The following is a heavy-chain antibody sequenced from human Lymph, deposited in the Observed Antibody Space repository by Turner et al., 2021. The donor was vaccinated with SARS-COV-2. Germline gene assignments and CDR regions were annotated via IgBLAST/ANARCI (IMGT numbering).Heavy chain of an antibody. V-gene: IGHV3-21*02. Sequence: EVQLLESGGGLVKPGGSLRLSCEASGFSFRVYSMSWVRQAPGKGLEWVSSISSSGTFIYYGDSLKGRFTISRDDAKNSLYLQIHNLAVDDTAVYFCAREGHCSTGSCSSGGAIDFWGQGTLVTVAS. CDR3: AREGHCSTGSCSSGGAIDF. J-gene: IGHJ4*02. CDR2: ISSSGTFI. D-gene: IGHD2-2*01. CDR1: GFSFRVYS.